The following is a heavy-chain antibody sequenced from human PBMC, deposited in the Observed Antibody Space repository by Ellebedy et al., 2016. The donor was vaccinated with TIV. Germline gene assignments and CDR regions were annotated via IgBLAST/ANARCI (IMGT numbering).Heavy chain of an antibody. J-gene: IGHJ4*02. CDR2: IRPNSGDT. Sequence: ASVKVSXXPSGYTLPTFYMHWVRQAPGQGLEWMGWIRPNSGDTGYAQKFQGRVTMTSDTSISTAYMELNRLRSDDTAVYYCATKHCTGGNCHHPTFDYWGQGTLVTVSS. CDR1: GYTLPTFY. CDR3: ATKHCTGGNCHHPTFDY. V-gene: IGHV1-2*02. D-gene: IGHD2-8*02.